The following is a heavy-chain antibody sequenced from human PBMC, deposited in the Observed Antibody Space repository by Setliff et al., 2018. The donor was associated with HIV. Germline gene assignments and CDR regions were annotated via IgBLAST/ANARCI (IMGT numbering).Heavy chain of an antibody. CDR2: INHSGST. Sequence: PSETLSLTCAVYGGSFSGYYWGWSRQPPGKGLEWIGEINHSGSTNYNPSLKSRVTISVDTSKNQFSLKLSSVTAADTAVYYCARGECSGGSCYPSYYWGQGTLVTVSS. V-gene: IGHV4-34*01. D-gene: IGHD2-15*01. CDR3: ARGECSGGSCYPSYY. J-gene: IGHJ4*02. CDR1: GGSFSGYY.